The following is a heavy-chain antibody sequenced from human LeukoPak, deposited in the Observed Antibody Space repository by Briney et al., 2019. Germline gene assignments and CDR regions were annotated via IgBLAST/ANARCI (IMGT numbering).Heavy chain of an antibody. CDR2: ISDSGTT. Sequence: PSETLSLTCTVSGGSISSGSYYWSWIRQSAGKGLEWIGRISDSGTTNYNPSLKSRVTISVDTSKNQFSLKLSSVTAADTAVYYCARHDAYYDSSGRAPFDPWGQGTLVTVSS. J-gene: IGHJ5*02. CDR3: ARHDAYYDSSGRAPFDP. CDR1: GGSISSGSYY. D-gene: IGHD3-22*01. V-gene: IGHV4-61*02.